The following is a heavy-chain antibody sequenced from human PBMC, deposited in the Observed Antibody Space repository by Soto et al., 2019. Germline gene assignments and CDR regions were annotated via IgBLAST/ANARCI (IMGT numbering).Heavy chain of an antibody. Sequence: SETLSLTCSVSGDSLKNHYWAWIRHSPGKGLEWIGNIYDSGSTYYNPSLRSRVTISVDTSKNQFSLKLSSVTAADTAVFYCARHYSSGSRNWFDPWGQGTLVTVSS. CDR3: ARHYSSGSRNWFDP. CDR1: GDSLKNHY. J-gene: IGHJ5*02. D-gene: IGHD6-19*01. CDR2: IYDSGST. V-gene: IGHV4-59*08.